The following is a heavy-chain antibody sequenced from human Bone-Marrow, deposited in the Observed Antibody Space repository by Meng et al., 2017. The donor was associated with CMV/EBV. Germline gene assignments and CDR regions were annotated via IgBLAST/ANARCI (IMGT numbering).Heavy chain of an antibody. CDR1: GFTFSSYW. J-gene: IGHJ5*02. CDR2: INSDGSST. V-gene: IGHV3-74*01. D-gene: IGHD1-1*01. Sequence: GESLKISCAASGFTFSSYWMHWVRQAPGKGLVWVSRINSDGSSTSYADSVKGRFTISRDNAKNTLYLQMNSLRAEDTAVYYCAKSYNWKSWFDPWGQGTLVTVSS. CDR3: AKSYNWKSWFDP.